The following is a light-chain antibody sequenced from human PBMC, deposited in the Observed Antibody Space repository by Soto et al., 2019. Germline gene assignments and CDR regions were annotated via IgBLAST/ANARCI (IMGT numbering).Light chain of an antibody. CDR3: VLYMGSGWV. CDR1: SGSVSTSYY. Sequence: QAVVTQEPSFSVSPGGTVTLTCGLSSGSVSTSYYPSWYQQTPGQAPRTLIYSTNTRSSGVPVRFSGSILGNKAALTITGAQADDESDYYCVLYMGSGWVFGGGTQLTVL. J-gene: IGLJ3*02. V-gene: IGLV8-61*01. CDR2: STN.